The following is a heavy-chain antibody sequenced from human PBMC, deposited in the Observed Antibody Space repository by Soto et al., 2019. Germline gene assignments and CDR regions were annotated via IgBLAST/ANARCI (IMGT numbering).Heavy chain of an antibody. D-gene: IGHD2-15*01. Sequence: QVQLQESGPGLVKPSQTLSLTCTDSGGSISSGGYYWSWIRQHPGKGLEWIGYIYYSGSTYYNPSRKSRVTISVDTSKNPFSLKLSSVTAADTAVYYCARARSGGSCYFDYWGQGTLVTVS. CDR2: IYYSGST. CDR1: GGSISSGGYY. V-gene: IGHV4-31*03. J-gene: IGHJ4*02. CDR3: ARARSGGSCYFDY.